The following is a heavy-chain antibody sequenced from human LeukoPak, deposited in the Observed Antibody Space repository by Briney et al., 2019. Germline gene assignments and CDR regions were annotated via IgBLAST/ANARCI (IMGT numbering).Heavy chain of an antibody. CDR3: ARGIYYGALLY. Sequence: PSETLSLTCTVPGGSISSGGYYWSWIRQHPGKGLEWIGYIYYSGSTYYNPSLKSRVTISVDTSKNQFSLKLSSVTAADTAVYYCARGIYYGALLYWGQGTLVTVSS. V-gene: IGHV4-31*03. CDR1: GGSISSGGYY. D-gene: IGHD3-10*01. J-gene: IGHJ4*02. CDR2: IYYSGST.